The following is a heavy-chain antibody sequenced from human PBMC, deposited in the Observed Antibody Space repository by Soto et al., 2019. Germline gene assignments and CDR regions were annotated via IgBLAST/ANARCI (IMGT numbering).Heavy chain of an antibody. Sequence: QVQLVQSGAQVKKPGASVKVSCKASGYTFSNYAISSVRQATGQGLEWMGWLSTDDRYTNYARDRVTMTKDSSTNTAYMELRSLRADDTAIYYCARDRLHSGYDVDYWGQGTLVTVAS. CDR1: GYTFSNYA. CDR3: ARDRLHSGYDVDY. D-gene: IGHD5-12*01. J-gene: IGHJ4*02. CDR2: LSTDDRYT. V-gene: IGHV1-18*01.